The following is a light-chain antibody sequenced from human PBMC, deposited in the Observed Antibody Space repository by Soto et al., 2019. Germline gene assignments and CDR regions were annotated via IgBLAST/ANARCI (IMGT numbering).Light chain of an antibody. CDR3: QQYGSSPQT. CDR1: QSVTSTY. CDR2: AAY. V-gene: IGKV3-20*01. Sequence: EIVLTQSPGTLSLSPGEGATLSCRASQSVTSTYLAWFQQRPGQSPRLLIYAAYNRATGIPDRFSGSGSGTDFTLTISRLEPEDFAVYYCQQYGSSPQTFGQGTKVDIK. J-gene: IGKJ1*01.